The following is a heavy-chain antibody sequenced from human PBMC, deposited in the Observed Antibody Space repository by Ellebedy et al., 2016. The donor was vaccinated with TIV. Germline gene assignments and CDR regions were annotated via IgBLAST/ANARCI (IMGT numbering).Heavy chain of an antibody. CDR1: GISITAYN. CDR2: ITTESTTT. Sequence: GGSLRLXXSGPGISITAYNMKWVRQPPGKGLEWLAYITTESTTTYYADSVKGRFTISRDNAKGALYLQLNSLMAEDTAVYYCARRRGYKGFDLWDIWGRGTLVTVSS. V-gene: IGHV3-48*04. D-gene: IGHD5-18*01. CDR3: ARRRGYKGFDLWDI. J-gene: IGHJ4*02.